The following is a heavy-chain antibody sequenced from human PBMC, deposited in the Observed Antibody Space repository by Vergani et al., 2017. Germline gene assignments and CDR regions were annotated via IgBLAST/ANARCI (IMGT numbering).Heavy chain of an antibody. Sequence: QLQLQESGSGLVKPSQTLSLTCAVSGGSISSGGYSWSWIRQPPGKGLEWIGYIYYSGITYYNPSLKSRVTISVDPSKNQFSLKLRSVTAADTAVYYCAGARWTSCYDFGWFWPADDYYYYYMDVWGKGP. J-gene: IGHJ6*03. CDR3: AGARWTSCYDFGWFWPADDYYYYYMDV. V-gene: IGHV4-30-2*05. D-gene: IGHD2-2*01. CDR1: GGSISSGGYS. CDR2: IYYSGIT.